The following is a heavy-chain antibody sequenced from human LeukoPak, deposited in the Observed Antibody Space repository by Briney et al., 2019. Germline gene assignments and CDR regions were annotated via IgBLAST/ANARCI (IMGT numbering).Heavy chain of an antibody. Sequence: SETLPLTCAVYGGSFSGYYWSWIRQPPGKGLEWIGEINHSGSTNYNPSLKSRVTISVGTSKNQFSLKLSSVTAADTAVYYCARGPLYDFWSGYIDYWGQGTLVTVSS. CDR2: INHSGST. D-gene: IGHD3-3*01. CDR3: ARGPLYDFWSGYIDY. CDR1: GGSFSGYY. V-gene: IGHV4-34*01. J-gene: IGHJ4*02.